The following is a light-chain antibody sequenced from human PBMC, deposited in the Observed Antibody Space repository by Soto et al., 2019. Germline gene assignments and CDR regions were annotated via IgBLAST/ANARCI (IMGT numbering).Light chain of an antibody. CDR2: AAS. Sequence: EIVMTQSPATLSVSPGERATLSCRASQSVSSNLAWYQQKPGQAPRLLIYAASTRATGIPARFIGSGSGTEFTLTISRRQSEDFGVYYCQQYDNWPPVTFGEGTKVEIK. J-gene: IGKJ4*01. CDR3: QQYDNWPPVT. CDR1: QSVSSN. V-gene: IGKV3-15*01.